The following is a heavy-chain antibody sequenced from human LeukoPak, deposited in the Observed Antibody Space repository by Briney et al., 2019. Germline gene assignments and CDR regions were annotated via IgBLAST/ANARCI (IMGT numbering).Heavy chain of an antibody. CDR2: IVVGSGNT. D-gene: IGHD6-19*01. V-gene: IGHV1-58*02. Sequence: SVKVSCKASGFTFTSSAMQWVRQARGQRLEWIGWIVVGSGNTNYAQKFQERVTITRDMSTSTAYMELSSLRSEDTAVYYCARFAVHRRLAVAGQFGLDYWGQGTLVTVSS. J-gene: IGHJ4*02. CDR3: ARFAVHRRLAVAGQFGLDY. CDR1: GFTFTSSA.